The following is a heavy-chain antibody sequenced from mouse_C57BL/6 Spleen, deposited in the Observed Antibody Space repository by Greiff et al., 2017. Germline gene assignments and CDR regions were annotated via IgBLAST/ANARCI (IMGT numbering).Heavy chain of an antibody. V-gene: IGHV1-22*01. D-gene: IGHD2-4*01. Sequence: SGPELVKPGASVKMSCKASGYTFTDYNMHWVKQSHGKSLEWIGYINPNNGGTSYNQKFKGKATLTVNKSSSTAYLELRRLTSEDSAVYYCARGNYDRYFDVWGTGTTVTVSS. CDR3: ARGNYDRYFDV. J-gene: IGHJ1*03. CDR1: GYTFTDYN. CDR2: INPNNGGT.